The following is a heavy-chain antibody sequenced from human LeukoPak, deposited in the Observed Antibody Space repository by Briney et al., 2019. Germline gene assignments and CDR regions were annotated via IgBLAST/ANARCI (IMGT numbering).Heavy chain of an antibody. CDR3: ARSNTSAAFDI. Sequence: SETLSLTCTVSGGSISSYYWSWIRQPPGKGLEWIGYIYCSGSTNYNPSLKSRVTISVDTSKNQFSLKLSSVTAADTAVYYCARSNTSAAFDIWGQGTMVTVSS. D-gene: IGHD3-3*01. CDR1: GGSISSYY. V-gene: IGHV4-59*01. CDR2: IYCSGST. J-gene: IGHJ3*02.